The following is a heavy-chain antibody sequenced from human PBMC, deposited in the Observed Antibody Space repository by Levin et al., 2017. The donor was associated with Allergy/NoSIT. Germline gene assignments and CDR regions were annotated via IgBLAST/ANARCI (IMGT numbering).Heavy chain of an antibody. CDR3: ASWAMYHYDRSAFDYFYYAMDV. V-gene: IGHV3-21*01. Sequence: PGESLKISCAASGILFSSYDMNWVRQAPGKGLEWVSSISAGGNYIYYADSVKGRFTSSRENAKNSLFLQMNSLRAEDTAVYYCASWAMYHYDRSAFDYFYYAMDVWGQGTTVTVSS. D-gene: IGHD3-22*01. CDR2: ISAGGNYI. CDR1: GILFSSYD. J-gene: IGHJ6*02.